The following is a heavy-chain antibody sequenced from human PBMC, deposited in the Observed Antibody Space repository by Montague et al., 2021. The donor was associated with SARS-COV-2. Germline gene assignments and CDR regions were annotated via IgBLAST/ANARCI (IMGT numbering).Heavy chain of an antibody. D-gene: IGHD2-21*01. CDR2: IGDSGSKT. Sequence: SLRLSCAASGFTFSHYAMSWVRWAPGKGLEWVSAIGDSGSKTHYADSVKGRFTISRDNSKNTLSLEMNSLKVDDTAVYYCAKDPIPGGSNPYYFDFWGQGTLVTGS. J-gene: IGHJ4*02. CDR3: AKDPIPGGSNPYYFDF. CDR1: GFTFSHYA. V-gene: IGHV3-23*01.